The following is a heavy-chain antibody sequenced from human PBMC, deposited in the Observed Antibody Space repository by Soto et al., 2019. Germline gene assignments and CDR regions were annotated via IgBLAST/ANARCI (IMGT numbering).Heavy chain of an antibody. CDR3: ARRLEYDSSQTPYYYYYYMDV. D-gene: IGHD6-6*01. CDR1: GGSISTYY. CDR2: IFYSGST. J-gene: IGHJ6*03. V-gene: IGHV4-59*08. Sequence: SETLSLTCTVSGGSISTYYWSWMRQPPGKGLEWIGYIFYSGSTNYKPFLKSRLTLSVDTSKNQFSLKLYSVTASATAVYYCARRLEYDSSQTPYYYYYYMDVWGKGTTVNVSS.